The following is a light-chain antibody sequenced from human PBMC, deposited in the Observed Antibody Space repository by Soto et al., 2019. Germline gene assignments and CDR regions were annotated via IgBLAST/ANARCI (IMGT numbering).Light chain of an antibody. CDR1: SSNIGAGYD. V-gene: IGLV1-40*01. CDR2: GNS. Sequence: QSVLTQPPSVSGAPGQRVTISCTGSSSNIGAGYDVHWYQQLPGTAPKFLIYGNSNRPSGVPDRFSGSKSGTSASLAITGLQAEDEADYYCHSYDSSLSGHYVFGTGTKLTVL. J-gene: IGLJ1*01. CDR3: HSYDSSLSGHYV.